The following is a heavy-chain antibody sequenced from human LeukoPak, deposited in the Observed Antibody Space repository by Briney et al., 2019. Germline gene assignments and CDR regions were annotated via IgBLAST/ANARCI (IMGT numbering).Heavy chain of an antibody. CDR3: ARRVGVVPAASDRYYYYYYMDV. CDR2: IYTSGST. CDR1: GGSISSYY. J-gene: IGHJ6*03. V-gene: IGHV4-4*09. Sequence: SETLSLTCTVSGGSISSYYWSWIRQPPGKGLEWIGYIYTSGSTNYNPSLKSRVTISVDTSKNQFSLKLSSVTAADTAVYYCARRVGVVPAASDRYYYYYYMDVWGKGTTVTVSS. D-gene: IGHD2-2*01.